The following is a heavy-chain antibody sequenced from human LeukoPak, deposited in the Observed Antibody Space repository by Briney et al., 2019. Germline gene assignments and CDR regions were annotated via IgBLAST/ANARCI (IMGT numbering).Heavy chain of an antibody. V-gene: IGHV4-59*01. D-gene: IGHD6-19*01. J-gene: IGHJ4*02. CDR3: ARGVAVAGFFDY. CDR2: IYYSGST. Sequence: SETQSLTCTVSGGSISSYYWSWIRQPPGKGLEWIGYIYYSGSTNYNPSLKSRVTISVDTSKNQFSLKLSSVTAADTAVYYCARGVAVAGFFDYGGQETLDTVSS. CDR1: GGSISSYY.